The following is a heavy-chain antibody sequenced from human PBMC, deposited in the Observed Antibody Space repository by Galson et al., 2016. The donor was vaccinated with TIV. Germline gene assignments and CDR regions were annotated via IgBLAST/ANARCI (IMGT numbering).Heavy chain of an antibody. CDR3: ARGTGSSYGFWY. D-gene: IGHD5-18*01. V-gene: IGHV4-38-2*01. CDR2: IYHGGNT. J-gene: IGHJ4*02. CDR1: GYSISRGFY. Sequence: ETLSLTCAVSGYSISRGFYWAWIRQPPGKGLEWMGTIYHGGNTYFNPSLKSRVAISVDTSKNQFSLKLTSVTASDTAVYYCARGTGSSYGFWYWGQGALVTVSS.